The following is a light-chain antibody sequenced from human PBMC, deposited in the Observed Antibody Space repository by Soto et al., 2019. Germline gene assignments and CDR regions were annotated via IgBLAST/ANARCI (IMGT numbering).Light chain of an antibody. J-gene: IGLJ2*01. Sequence: QLVLTQSPSASASLGASVKLTCTLSRGHSSYAIAWHQQQPEKGPRYLMTLSSDGSHSKGDGIPDRFSGSSSGAERYLTISGLQSEDEADYSCQTWDTGARVVFGGGTKVTVL. CDR2: LSSDGSH. CDR1: RGHSSYA. CDR3: QTWDTGARVV. V-gene: IGLV4-69*01.